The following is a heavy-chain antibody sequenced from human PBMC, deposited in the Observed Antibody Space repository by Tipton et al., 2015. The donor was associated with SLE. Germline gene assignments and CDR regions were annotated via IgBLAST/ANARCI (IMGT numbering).Heavy chain of an antibody. J-gene: IGHJ4*02. V-gene: IGHV3-15*01. CDR2: IKSKTDGGTT. CDR1: GFTFGNAW. Sequence: SLRLSCAASGFTFGNAWMSWVRQAPGKGLEWVGRIKSKTDGGTTDYAAPVKGRFTISRDDSKNTLYLQMNSLKTEDTAVYYCTTDLRRIAGRGYWGQGTLVTVSS. CDR3: TTDLRRIAGRGY. D-gene: IGHD1-20*01.